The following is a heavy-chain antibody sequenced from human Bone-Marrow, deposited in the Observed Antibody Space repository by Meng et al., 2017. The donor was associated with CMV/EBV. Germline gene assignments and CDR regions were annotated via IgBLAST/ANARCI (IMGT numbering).Heavy chain of an antibody. D-gene: IGHD4-11*01. CDR3: ARDYRQGADYYFDY. Sequence: SETLSLTCAVYGGSFSGYYWSWIRQPPGKGLERIGEINHSGTTNYDPSLKSRVTMSVDRSKNQFSLKLSSVTAADTAVYYCARDYRQGADYYFDYWGQGPLVTVYS. CDR1: GGSFSGYY. J-gene: IGHJ4*02. V-gene: IGHV4-34*01. CDR2: INHSGTT.